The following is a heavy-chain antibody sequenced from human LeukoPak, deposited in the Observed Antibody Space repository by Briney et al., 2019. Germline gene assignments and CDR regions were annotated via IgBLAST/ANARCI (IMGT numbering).Heavy chain of an antibody. Sequence: GGSLRLSCAASGFSFSSYEMNWVRQAPGKGLEWLSYISSSGTTKYYADSVKGRFTISRDNAKNSLYLQMNSLRAEDTAVYYCARGSYSSGHYFDYWGQGTLVTVSS. V-gene: IGHV3-48*03. D-gene: IGHD6-19*01. CDR3: ARGSYSSGHYFDY. CDR2: ISSSGTTK. CDR1: GFSFSSYE. J-gene: IGHJ4*02.